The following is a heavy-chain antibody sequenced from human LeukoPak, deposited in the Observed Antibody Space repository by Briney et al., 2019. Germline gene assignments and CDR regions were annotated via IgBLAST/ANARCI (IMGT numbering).Heavy chain of an antibody. J-gene: IGHJ4*02. CDR2: IYTSGST. Sequence: SETLSLTCTVSGGSISSGSYYWSWIRQPAGKGLEWIGRIYTSGSTNYNPSLKSRVTISVDTSKSQFSLKLSSVTAADTAVYYCARASGSGTNRAFDYWGQGTLVTVSS. D-gene: IGHD3-10*01. CDR1: GGSISSGSYY. V-gene: IGHV4-61*02. CDR3: ARASGSGTNRAFDY.